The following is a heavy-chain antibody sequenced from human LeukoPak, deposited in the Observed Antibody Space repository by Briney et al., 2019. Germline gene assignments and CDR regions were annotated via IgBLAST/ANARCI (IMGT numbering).Heavy chain of an antibody. CDR1: GFSFNNYR. Sequence: GGSLRLSCVASGFSFNNYRMTWVRQAPGKGLEWVSYISSSSSYTNYADSVKGRFTISRDNAKNSLYLQMNSLRAEDTAVYYCARAPHYSNYGPYYYGMDVWGQGTTVTVSS. CDR3: ARAPHYSNYGPYYYGMDV. D-gene: IGHD4-11*01. CDR2: ISSSSSYT. V-gene: IGHV3-21*05. J-gene: IGHJ6*02.